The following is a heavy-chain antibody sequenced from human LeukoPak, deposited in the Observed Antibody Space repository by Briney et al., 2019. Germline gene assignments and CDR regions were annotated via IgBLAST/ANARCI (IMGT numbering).Heavy chain of an antibody. J-gene: IGHJ6*02. CDR3: AREPAHAYYYYGMDV. Sequence: SETLSLTCIVSGGSISSSIYYWAWVRQPPGKGLEWIGTVFYNGATQYSPSLRSRVTISIDTSTNQFSLKLSSVTAADTAVYYCAREPAHAYYYYGMDVWGQGTTVTVSS. V-gene: IGHV4-39*07. CDR1: GGSISSSIYY. CDR2: VFYNGAT.